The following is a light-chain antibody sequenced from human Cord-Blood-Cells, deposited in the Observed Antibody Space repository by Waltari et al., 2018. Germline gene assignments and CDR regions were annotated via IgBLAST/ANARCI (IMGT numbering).Light chain of an antibody. CDR2: RNN. CDR1: SSNIGSNY. CDR3: AAWDDSLSGWV. V-gene: IGLV1-47*01. J-gene: IGLJ3*02. Sequence: QSVLTQPPSASGTPGQRVTISCSGSSSNIGSNYVYWYQQLPGTAPKLLIYRNNPRPSGVPDRFSGSKSGTSASLAMRGVRSEDEACYYCAAWDDSLSGWVFGGGTKLTVL.